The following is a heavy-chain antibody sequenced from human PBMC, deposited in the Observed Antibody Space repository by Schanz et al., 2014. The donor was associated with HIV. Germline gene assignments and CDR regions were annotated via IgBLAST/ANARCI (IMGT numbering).Heavy chain of an antibody. CDR3: AREKFSTLTGYPQNAFDI. CDR2: FIPIFGTA. CDR1: GGTFSSYA. J-gene: IGHJ3*02. Sequence: QVQVVQSGAEVKKPGSSVKVSCKASGGTFSSYAISWVRQAPGQGLEWMGGFIPIFGTANSAQRFQGRVTITADNSTSTAYMELSSLRSEDTAVYYCAREKFSTLTGYPQNAFDIWGQGTMVTVSS. V-gene: IGHV1-69*06. D-gene: IGHD3-9*01.